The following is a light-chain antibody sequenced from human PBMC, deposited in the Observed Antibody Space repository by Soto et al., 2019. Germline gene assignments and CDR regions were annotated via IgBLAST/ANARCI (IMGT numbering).Light chain of an antibody. CDR1: QSVSSY. CDR2: DAS. J-gene: IGKJ5*01. Sequence: ELVLTQSPATLSLSPGARATLSCRASQSVSSYLAWYQQKPGQAPRLLIYDASNRATGIPARFSGSGSGTDFTLTISSLETEDFAVYYCQQRSNWPPLFGQGTRLEIK. CDR3: QQRSNWPPL. V-gene: IGKV3-11*01.